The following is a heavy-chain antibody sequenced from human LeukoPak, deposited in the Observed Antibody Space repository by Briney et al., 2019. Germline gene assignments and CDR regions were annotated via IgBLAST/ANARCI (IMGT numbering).Heavy chain of an antibody. Sequence: SQTLSLTCTVSGGSISSDGYYWSWIRQPAGKGLEWIGRIYTSGSTNYTPSLKSRVTISVDKDKNQFSLKLSSVTAADTAVYYCARERGVTYYYGSGSYPDYWGQGTLVAVSS. CDR3: ARERGVTYYYGSGSYPDY. J-gene: IGHJ4*02. D-gene: IGHD3-10*01. V-gene: IGHV4-61*02. CDR1: GGSISSDGYY. CDR2: IYTSGST.